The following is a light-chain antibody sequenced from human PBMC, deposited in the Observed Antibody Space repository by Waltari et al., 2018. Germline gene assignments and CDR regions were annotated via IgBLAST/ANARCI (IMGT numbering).Light chain of an antibody. V-gene: IGKV3-20*01. J-gene: IGKJ4*01. Sequence: EIVLTQSPGTLSLSPGERATLSCRASQSVGSNKLAWYQQKPGQAPRLVIYAAATRATGSPDRFSGSGSGADFTLTISRLEPEDFAVYYCKQSGSSPQLSFGGGTKVEIK. CDR3: KQSGSSPQLS. CDR2: AAA. CDR1: QSVGSNK.